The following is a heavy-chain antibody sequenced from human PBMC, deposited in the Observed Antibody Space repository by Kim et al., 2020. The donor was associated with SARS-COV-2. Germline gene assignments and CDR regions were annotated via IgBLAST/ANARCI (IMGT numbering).Heavy chain of an antibody. CDR2: IYYSGST. V-gene: IGHV4-39*01. CDR3: ARLNVVVTAISSHPGWFDP. D-gene: IGHD2-21*02. J-gene: IGHJ5*02. Sequence: SETLSLTCTVSGGSISSSSYYWGWIRQPPGKGLEWIGSIYYSGSTYYNPSLKSRVTISVDTSKNQFSLKLSSVTAADTAVYYCARLNVVVTAISSHPGWFDPWGQRTLVTVSS. CDR1: GGSISSSSYY.